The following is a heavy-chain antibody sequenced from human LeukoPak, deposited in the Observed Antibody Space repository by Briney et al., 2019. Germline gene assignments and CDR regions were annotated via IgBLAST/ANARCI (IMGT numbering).Heavy chain of an antibody. CDR3: ARVPYLAVAGTVWFDP. CDR1: GYTFTGYY. J-gene: IGHJ5*02. V-gene: IGHV1-2*02. D-gene: IGHD6-19*01. Sequence: ASVKVSCKASGYTFTGYYMHWVRQAPGQGLEWMGWINPNSGGTNYAQKFQGRVTMTRDTSISTAYMELSRLRSDDTAVYYCARVPYLAVAGTVWFDPWGQGTLVTVSS. CDR2: INPNSGGT.